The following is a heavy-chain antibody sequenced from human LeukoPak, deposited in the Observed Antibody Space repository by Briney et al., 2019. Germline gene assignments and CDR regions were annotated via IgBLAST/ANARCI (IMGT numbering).Heavy chain of an antibody. Sequence: GGSLRLSCAASGLTFGSSVMSWVRQAPGKGLEWLSTITVGGDDTYYADSVKGRFTISRDNSKNTLCLQMNSLRAEDTAVYYCARGALRFLEWLPNWFDPWGQGTLVTVSS. CDR3: ARGALRFLEWLPNWFDP. CDR2: ITVGGDDT. J-gene: IGHJ5*02. V-gene: IGHV3-23*01. CDR1: GLTFGSSV. D-gene: IGHD3-3*01.